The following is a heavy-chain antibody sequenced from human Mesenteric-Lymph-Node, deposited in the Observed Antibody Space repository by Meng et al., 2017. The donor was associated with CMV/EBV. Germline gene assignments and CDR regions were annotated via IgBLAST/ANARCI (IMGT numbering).Heavy chain of an antibody. V-gene: IGHV3-48*03. D-gene: IGHD2-2*01. CDR3: AREVEAAALYLSYYGMDV. Sequence: GESLKISCAASGFIFSRDAMYWVRQAPGKGLEWVSYISNTGGTKYYADSVKGRFTISRDNAQNSLYLQMDSLRAEDTGVYYCAREVEAAALYLSYYGMDVWGQGTTVTVSS. CDR2: ISNTGGTK. CDR1: GFIFSRDA. J-gene: IGHJ6*02.